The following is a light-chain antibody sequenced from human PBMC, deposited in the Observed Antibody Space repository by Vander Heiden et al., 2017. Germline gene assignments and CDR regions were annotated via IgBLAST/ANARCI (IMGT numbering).Light chain of an antibody. CDR1: SGSIASNY. Sequence: SVSESPGKTVTISCTRSSGSIASNYVQWYQQRPGSSPTTVIYEDNQRPSGVPDRFSGSIDSSFNSASLTISGLKTEDEADYYCQSYDSSNHWVFGGGTKLTVL. V-gene: IGLV6-57*01. J-gene: IGLJ3*02. CDR3: QSYDSSNHWV. CDR2: EDN.